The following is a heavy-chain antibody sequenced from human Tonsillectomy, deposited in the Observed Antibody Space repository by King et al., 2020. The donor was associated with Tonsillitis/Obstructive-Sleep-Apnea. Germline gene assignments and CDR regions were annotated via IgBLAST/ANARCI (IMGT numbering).Heavy chain of an antibody. CDR3: VHTPVLEGHVTGYFDF. CDR1: GFSLSTSGVG. Sequence: TLKESGPTLVKPTQTLTLTCTFSGFSLSTSGVGVAWIRQPPGQALEWLALIYWDGDKRYSPSLKSRLTITKDTSKNLVVLTMTNMDPVDTATYYCVHTPVLEGHVTGYFDFWGQGTLVTVSP. CDR2: IYWDGDK. J-gene: IGHJ4*02. D-gene: IGHD2-21*02. V-gene: IGHV2-5*02.